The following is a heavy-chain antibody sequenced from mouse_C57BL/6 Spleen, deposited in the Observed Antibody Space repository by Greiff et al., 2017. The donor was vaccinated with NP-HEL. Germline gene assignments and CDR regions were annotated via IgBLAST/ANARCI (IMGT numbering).Heavy chain of an antibody. CDR2: IDPSDSAT. CDR3: ARDRDYAMDY. Sequence: QVQLQQPGAELVRPGSSVKLSCKASGYTFTSYWMHWVKQRPIQGLEWIGNIDPSDSATHYNQKFKDKATLTVDKSSSTAYMQLSILTSEDSAVYYCARDRDYAMDYWGQGTSVTVSS. V-gene: IGHV1-52*01. CDR1: GYTFTSYW. J-gene: IGHJ4*01.